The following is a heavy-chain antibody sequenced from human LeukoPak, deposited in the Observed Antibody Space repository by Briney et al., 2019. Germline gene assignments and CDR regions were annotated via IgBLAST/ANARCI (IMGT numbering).Heavy chain of an antibody. V-gene: IGHV4-39*01. J-gene: IGHJ4*02. CDR2: IYYSGST. CDR1: GGSLSSSSYY. Sequence: SETLSLTCTVSGGSLSSSSYYWGWIRQPPGKGLEWIGSIYYSGSTYYNPSLKSRVTISVDTSKNQFSLTLSSVTAADTAVYYCARHAHSSGSYYFDYWGQGTLVTVSS. CDR3: ARHAHSSGSYYFDY. D-gene: IGHD6-19*01.